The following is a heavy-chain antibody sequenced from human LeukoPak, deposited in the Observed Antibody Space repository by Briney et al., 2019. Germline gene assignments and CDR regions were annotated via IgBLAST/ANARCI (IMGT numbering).Heavy chain of an antibody. CDR2: IYHSGST. CDR3: ARGRTDPNYYYYYMDV. J-gene: IGHJ6*03. V-gene: IGHV4-4*02. D-gene: IGHD1-14*01. Sequence: NPSETLSLTCAVSGGSISSSNWWSWVRQPPGKGLEWIGEIYHSGSTYYNPSLKSRVTISVDTSKNQFSLKLSSVTAADTAVYYCARGRTDPNYYYYYMDVWGKGTTVTVSS. CDR1: GGSISSSNW.